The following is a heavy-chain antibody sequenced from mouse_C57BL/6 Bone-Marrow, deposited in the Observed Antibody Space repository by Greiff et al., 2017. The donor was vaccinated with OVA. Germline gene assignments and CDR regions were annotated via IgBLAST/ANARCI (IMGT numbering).Heavy chain of an antibody. Sequence: EVKVIESGEGLVKPGGSLKLSCAASGFTFSSYAMSWVRQTPEKRLEWVAYISSGGDYIYYADTVKGRFTISRDNARNTLYLQMSSLKSEDTAMYYCTRDRGTDWYFDVWGTGTTVTVSS. CDR3: TRDRGTDWYFDV. V-gene: IGHV5-9-1*02. CDR1: GFTFSSYA. D-gene: IGHD2-14*01. CDR2: ISSGGDYI. J-gene: IGHJ1*03.